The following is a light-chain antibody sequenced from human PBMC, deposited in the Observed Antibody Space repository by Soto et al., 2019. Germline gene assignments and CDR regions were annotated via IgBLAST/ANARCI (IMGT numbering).Light chain of an antibody. CDR1: QSVSSY. V-gene: IGKV3D-15*02. CDR3: QQDYNLPWT. Sequence: EIVMTQSPATLSVSPGERATLSCRASQSVSSYLAWYQQKPGQAPRLLIYDASTRATGIPARFSGSGSGTDFTLTISSLQPEDFAVYYCQQDYNLPWTFGQGTKVDIK. CDR2: DAS. J-gene: IGKJ1*01.